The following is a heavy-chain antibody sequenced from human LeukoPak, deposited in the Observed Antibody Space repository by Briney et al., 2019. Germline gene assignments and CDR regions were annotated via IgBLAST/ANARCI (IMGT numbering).Heavy chain of an antibody. CDR3: ARAVAVSWDAFDI. CDR2: MNPNSGNT. Sequence: GASVKVSCKASGYTLTSYDINWVRQATGQGLEWMGWMNPNSGNTGYAQKFQGRVTMTRNTSISTAYMELSSLRSEDTAVYYCARAVAVSWDAFDIWGQGTMVTVSS. CDR1: GYTLTSYD. D-gene: IGHD6-19*01. V-gene: IGHV1-8*01. J-gene: IGHJ3*02.